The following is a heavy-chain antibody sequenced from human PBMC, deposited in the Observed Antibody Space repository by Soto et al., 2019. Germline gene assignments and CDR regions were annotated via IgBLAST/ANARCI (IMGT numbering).Heavy chain of an antibody. Sequence: SETLSLTRAVYGGSFSGYYWSWIRQPPGKGLEWIGEINHSGSTNYDPSLKSRVTISVDTSKNQFSLKLSSVTAADTAVYYCARSGTYYYYYYMDVWGKGTTVTVSS. CDR1: GGSFSGYY. CDR2: INHSGST. V-gene: IGHV4-34*01. CDR3: ARSGTYYYYYYMDV. D-gene: IGHD1-1*01. J-gene: IGHJ6*03.